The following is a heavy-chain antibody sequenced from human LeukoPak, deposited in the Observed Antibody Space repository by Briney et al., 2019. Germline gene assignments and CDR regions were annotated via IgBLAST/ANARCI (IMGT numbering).Heavy chain of an antibody. D-gene: IGHD2-21*02. Sequence: PGGSLRLSCAASGFTFSNYAMSWVRQAPGKGLEWVSGISGTSGTINYAAPVKGRFTISRDNSKNTLYLQMNSLRVDDMAVYYCAKRLGDPRAFDYWGQGTLVTASS. V-gene: IGHV3-23*01. CDR1: GFTFSNYA. CDR3: AKRLGDPRAFDY. CDR2: ISGTSGTI. J-gene: IGHJ4*02.